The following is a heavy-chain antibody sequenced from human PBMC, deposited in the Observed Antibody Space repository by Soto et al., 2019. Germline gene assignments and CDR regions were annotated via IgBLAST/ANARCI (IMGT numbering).Heavy chain of an antibody. D-gene: IGHD3-22*01. V-gene: IGHV1-69*06. Sequence: QVQLVQSGAEVKKPGSSVIVSCKASGGAFSSHAISWVRQAPGQGLEWMGGIIPMFGTTNYAQMFQGRVTSTADKSTSTAYVELSSLRFEDTAVFYCAGDPAAYYDSRGYYPGAFDIWGQGTMVTVSS. CDR2: IIPMFGTT. J-gene: IGHJ3*02. CDR3: AGDPAAYYDSRGYYPGAFDI. CDR1: GGAFSSHA.